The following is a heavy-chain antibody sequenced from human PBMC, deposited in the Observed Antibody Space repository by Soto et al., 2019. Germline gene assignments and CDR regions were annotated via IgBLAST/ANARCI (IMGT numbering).Heavy chain of an antibody. CDR2: ISAYNGNT. CDR1: GYTVTSYG. J-gene: IGHJ4*02. D-gene: IGHD3-22*01. V-gene: IGHV1-18*01. Sequence: VASVKVSCKASGYTVTSYGISWVRQAPGQGLEWMGWISAYNGNTNYAQKLQGRVTMTTDTSTSTAYRELRSLRSDDTAVYYCASLLGDYDSSGSHPADFDFWGQGTLVTVSS. CDR3: ASLLGDYDSSGSHPADFDF.